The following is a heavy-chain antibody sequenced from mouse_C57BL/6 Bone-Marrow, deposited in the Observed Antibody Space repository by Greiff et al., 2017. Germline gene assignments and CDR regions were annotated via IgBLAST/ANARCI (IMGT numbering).Heavy chain of an antibody. Sequence: DVMLVESGGGLVKPGGSLKLSCAASGFTFSDYGMHWVRQAPEKGLEWVAYISSGSSTIYYADTVKGRFTISRDNAKNTLFLQMTSLRSEDTAMYYCATSYFDVWGTGTTVTVSS. CDR3: ATSYFDV. CDR1: GFTFSDYG. CDR2: ISSGSSTI. J-gene: IGHJ1*03. V-gene: IGHV5-17*01.